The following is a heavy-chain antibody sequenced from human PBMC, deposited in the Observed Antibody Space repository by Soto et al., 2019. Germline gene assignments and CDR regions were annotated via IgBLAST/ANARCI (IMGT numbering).Heavy chain of an antibody. J-gene: IGHJ6*02. Sequence: QVQLVQSGAEVKKPGSSVKVSCKASGGTFSTYTVSWVRQAPGQGLEWMGGIIPIFRTANYAQKFQGRVTVTADESTSTAYMELSILRSEDTAVYYCARRYCISTSCHYYGRDVWGQGTTVTVSS. CDR1: GGTFSTYT. CDR2: IIPIFRTA. CDR3: ARRYCISTSCHYYGRDV. D-gene: IGHD2-2*01. V-gene: IGHV1-69*12.